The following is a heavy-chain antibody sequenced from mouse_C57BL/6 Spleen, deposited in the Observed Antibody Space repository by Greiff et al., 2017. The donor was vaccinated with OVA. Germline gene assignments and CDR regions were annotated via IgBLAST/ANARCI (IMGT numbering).Heavy chain of an antibody. CDR1: GYTFTDYY. J-gene: IGHJ2*01. Sequence: EVQLQQSGPELVKPGASVKISCKASGYTFTDYYMNWVKQSHGKSLEWIGDINPNNGGTSYNQKFKGKATLTVDKSSSTDYMELRSLTAEDSAVYYCARSGSTVVADYWGQGTTLTVSS. V-gene: IGHV1-26*01. CDR3: ARSGSTVVADY. D-gene: IGHD1-1*01. CDR2: INPNNGGT.